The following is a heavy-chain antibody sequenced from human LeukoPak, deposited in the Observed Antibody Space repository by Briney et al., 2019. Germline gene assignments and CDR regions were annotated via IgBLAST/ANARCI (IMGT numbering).Heavy chain of an antibody. D-gene: IGHD3-10*01. CDR3: ARDREGFGESYFDY. CDR1: GFTFTTYW. Sequence: GGSLRLSCAASGFTFTTYWMSWVRQAPGKGLEWVANIKQDGTEKYYVDSVKGRFTISRDNAKNSLSLQMNSLRAEDTAVYYCARDREGFGESYFDYWGQGTLVTVSS. V-gene: IGHV3-7*01. J-gene: IGHJ4*02. CDR2: IKQDGTEK.